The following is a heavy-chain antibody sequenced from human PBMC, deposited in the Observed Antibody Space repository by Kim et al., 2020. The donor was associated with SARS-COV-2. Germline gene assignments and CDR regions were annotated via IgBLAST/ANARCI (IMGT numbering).Heavy chain of an antibody. J-gene: IGHJ4*02. Sequence: YNTSLEGRVTISVDTSKNQCSLKLSSVTGADTAEYYCARGYYGNSAHFDYWGQGTLVTVSS. V-gene: IGHV4-59*09. D-gene: IGHD3-10*01. CDR3: ARGYYGNSAHFDY.